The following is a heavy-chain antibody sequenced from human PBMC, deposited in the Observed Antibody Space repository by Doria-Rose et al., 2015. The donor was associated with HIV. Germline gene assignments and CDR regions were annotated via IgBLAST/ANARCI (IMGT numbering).Heavy chain of an antibody. Sequence: VTLKESGPVLVKPTETLTLTCTVSGVSLSSPGMGVSWIRQPPGKALEWLANIFSDDERSYKTSLKSRLTISRGASGSQVVLTMTDMDPVDTATYYCARIKSSRWYHKYYFDFWGQGTLVIVSA. CDR1: GVSLSSPGMG. J-gene: IGHJ4*02. V-gene: IGHV2-26*01. CDR3: ARIKSSRWYHKYYFDF. CDR2: IFSDDER. D-gene: IGHD6-13*01.